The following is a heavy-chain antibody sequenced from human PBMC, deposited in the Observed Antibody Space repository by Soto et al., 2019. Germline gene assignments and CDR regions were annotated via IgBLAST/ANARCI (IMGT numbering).Heavy chain of an antibody. Sequence: SLRLSCAASGFTFSSYGMHWVRQAPGKGLEWVAVISYDGSNKYYADSVNGRFTISRDNSKNTLYLQMNSLRAEDTAVYYCAKFCTNAVCYFHXWGQGTLVTVSX. J-gene: IGHJ4*02. CDR3: AKFCTNAVCYFHX. CDR1: GFTFSSYG. D-gene: IGHD2-8*01. CDR2: ISYDGSNK. V-gene: IGHV3-30*18.